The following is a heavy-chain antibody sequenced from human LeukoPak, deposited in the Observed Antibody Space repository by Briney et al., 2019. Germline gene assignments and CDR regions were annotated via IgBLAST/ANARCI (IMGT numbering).Heavy chain of an antibody. D-gene: IGHD4-23*01. CDR1: GYTFTGYY. Sequence: ASVKVSCKASGYTFTGYYMHWVRQAPGQGLEWMGRINPNSGGTNYAQKFQGRVTMTRDTSISTAYMELSRLRSDDTAVYYCARERYGGNSGFDYWGQGTLVTVSS. CDR2: INPNSGGT. V-gene: IGHV1-2*02. J-gene: IGHJ4*02. CDR3: ARERYGGNSGFDY.